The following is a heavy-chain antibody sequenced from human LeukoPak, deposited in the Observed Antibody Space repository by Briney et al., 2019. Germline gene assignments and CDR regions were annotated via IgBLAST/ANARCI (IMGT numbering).Heavy chain of an antibody. D-gene: IGHD5-18*01. CDR3: ARGDTAMVDY. V-gene: IGHV3-48*03. CDR1: GFTFSSHE. J-gene: IGHJ4*02. Sequence: GGSLRLSCAASGFTFSSHEMNWVRQAPGKGLEWVSYIRSSDSTINYADSVKGRLTISRDNAKNSLFLQMNGLRVEERAVYYCARGDTAMVDYWGQGTLVTASS. CDR2: IRSSDSTI.